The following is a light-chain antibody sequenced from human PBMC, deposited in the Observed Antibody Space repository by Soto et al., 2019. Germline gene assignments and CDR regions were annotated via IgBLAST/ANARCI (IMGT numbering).Light chain of an antibody. CDR2: KAS. V-gene: IGKV1-5*03. CDR3: QQYNSYST. J-gene: IGKJ1*01. Sequence: DIQMTQSPSTLSASVGDRVTITCRASQSISSWLAWYQQKPGTAPKLLIYKASSLESGVPSRFSGRGSGTEFTLTISSLQPDDFATYYCQQYNSYSTFGQGTKVEIK. CDR1: QSISSW.